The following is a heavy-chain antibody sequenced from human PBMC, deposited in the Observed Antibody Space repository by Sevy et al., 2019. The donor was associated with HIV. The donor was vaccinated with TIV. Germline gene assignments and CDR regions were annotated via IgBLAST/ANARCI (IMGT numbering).Heavy chain of an antibody. J-gene: IGHJ4*02. D-gene: IGHD3-16*02. V-gene: IGHV3-48*01. Sequence: GGSLRLSCAASGFTFSSYSMNWVRQAPGKGLEWISYISSSSSVSYAASVMGRFTISRDNAKNSLYLQMNSLRAEDTXXXXXXXXXXXXXRYDEHWGQRTLVTVSS. CDR1: GFTFSSYS. CDR3: XXXXXXXXRYDEH. CDR2: ISSSSSV.